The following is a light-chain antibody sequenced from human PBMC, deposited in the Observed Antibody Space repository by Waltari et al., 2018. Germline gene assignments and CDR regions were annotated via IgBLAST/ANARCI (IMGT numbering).Light chain of an antibody. CDR2: GAS. CDR3: QQHNNWPPWT. V-gene: IGKV3-15*01. Sequence: EIVMTQSPATLSVSPGERATLSCRASQSVRNNLVWYQQKPGQAPRLLIYGASTRVTGIPARFSGSGSGTEFTLTISSLQSEDFAVYYCQQHNNWPPWTFGQGTKVEIK. J-gene: IGKJ1*01. CDR1: QSVRNN.